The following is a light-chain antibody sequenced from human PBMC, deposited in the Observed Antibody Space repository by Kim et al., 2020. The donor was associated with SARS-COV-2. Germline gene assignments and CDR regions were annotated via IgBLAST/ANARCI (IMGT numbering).Light chain of an antibody. V-gene: IGKV1-39*01. CDR2: AKS. CDR3: LQTYSAPLT. J-gene: IGKJ4*01. Sequence: ASVGDRVTITCRASRDITMFLNWYRQKPGRAPDLLIYAKSSLQNGVTTRFSGSGSGTHFTLTINNLQPEDFATYYCLQTYSAPLTFGGGTKVDIK. CDR1: RDITMF.